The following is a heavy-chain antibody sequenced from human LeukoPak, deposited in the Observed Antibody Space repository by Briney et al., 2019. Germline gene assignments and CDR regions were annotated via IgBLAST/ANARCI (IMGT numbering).Heavy chain of an antibody. CDR2: IYSGGST. J-gene: IGHJ4*02. Sequence: GGSLRLSCAASGFTVSGNYMSWVRQAPGKGLEWVSIIYSGGSTYYADSVKGRFTISRDNSKNTLYLQMNSLRAEDTAVYYCAKDSLIAAAGVFDYWGQGTLVTVSS. D-gene: IGHD6-13*01. CDR1: GFTVSGNY. CDR3: AKDSLIAAAGVFDY. V-gene: IGHV3-53*01.